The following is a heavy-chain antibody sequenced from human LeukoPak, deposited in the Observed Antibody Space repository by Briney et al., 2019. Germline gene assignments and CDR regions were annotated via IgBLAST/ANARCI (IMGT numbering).Heavy chain of an antibody. D-gene: IGHD1-7*01. CDR1: GFTFSSYA. CDR3: AKSLGATNYEDPFDY. V-gene: IGHV3-23*01. J-gene: IGHJ4*02. Sequence: PGGSLRLSCAASGFTFSSYAMSWVRQAPGKGLEWVSAISGSGGSTYYADSVKGRFTISRDNSKNTLYLQMNSLRAEDTAVYYCAKSLGATNYEDPFDYWGQGTLVTVSS. CDR2: ISGSGGST.